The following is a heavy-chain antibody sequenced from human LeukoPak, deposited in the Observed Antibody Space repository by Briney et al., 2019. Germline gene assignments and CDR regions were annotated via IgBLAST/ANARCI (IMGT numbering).Heavy chain of an antibody. CDR1: GYTFSSYG. D-gene: IGHD3-10*01. J-gene: IGHJ5*02. Sequence: ASVKVSCKTSGYTFSSYGIIWVRQAPGQGLEWMGWISGYSGNTNYAQTLQGRVTMTTDTSTSTAYMELKSLRSDDTAVYYCARGREYGFDGSGSYRNLFEPWGQGTLVSVSS. V-gene: IGHV1-18*01. CDR2: ISGYSGNT. CDR3: ARGREYGFDGSGSYRNLFEP.